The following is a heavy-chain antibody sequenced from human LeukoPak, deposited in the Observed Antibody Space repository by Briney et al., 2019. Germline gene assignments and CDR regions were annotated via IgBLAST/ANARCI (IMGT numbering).Heavy chain of an antibody. CDR1: GGSISSGDYY. Sequence: SETQSLTCTVSGGSISSGDYYWSWIRQPPGKGLEWIGYIYYSGSTYYNPSLKSRVTISVDTSKNQFSLKLSSVTAADTAVYYCARGLRGDPSDYWGQGTLVTVSS. J-gene: IGHJ4*02. V-gene: IGHV4-30-4*01. CDR3: ARGLRGDPSDY. CDR2: IYYSGST.